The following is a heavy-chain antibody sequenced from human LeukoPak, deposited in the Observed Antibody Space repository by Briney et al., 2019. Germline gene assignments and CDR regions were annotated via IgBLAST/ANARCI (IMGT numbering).Heavy chain of an antibody. CDR2: ISGSGGST. Sequence: GGSLRLSCAASGFTFSSYAMSWVRQAPGKGLEGVSVISGSGGSTYYADSVKGRFTISRDNSKNTLYLQMNSLRAEDTAVYYCAKDRGYSGYDAFDYWGQGTLVTVSS. J-gene: IGHJ4*02. D-gene: IGHD5-12*01. CDR1: GFTFSSYA. CDR3: AKDRGYSGYDAFDY. V-gene: IGHV3-23*01.